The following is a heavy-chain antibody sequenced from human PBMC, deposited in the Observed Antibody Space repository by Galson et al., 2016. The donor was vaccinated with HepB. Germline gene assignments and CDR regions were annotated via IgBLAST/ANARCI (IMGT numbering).Heavy chain of an antibody. D-gene: IGHD2-21*02. CDR2: IKSMTDGGTT. J-gene: IGHJ4*02. Sequence: SLRLSCAVSGFTFSNAWMSWVRQAPGKGLEWVGRIKSMTDGGTTDYAAPVKGRFTISRDESKNTLYLQMNSLKIEDTAVYYCTTGPNCVGDCYSVRYDHWGQGTLVTVSS. CDR3: TTGPNCVGDCYSVRYDH. V-gene: IGHV3-15*01. CDR1: GFTFSNAW.